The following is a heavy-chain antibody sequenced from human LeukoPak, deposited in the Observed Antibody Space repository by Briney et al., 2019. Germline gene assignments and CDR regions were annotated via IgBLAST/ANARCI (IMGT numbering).Heavy chain of an antibody. Sequence: ASVKVSCKASGGTFSSYAISWVRQAPGQGLEWMGWISAYNGNTNYAQKLQGRVTMTTDTSTSTAYMELRSLRSDDTAVYYCARDMAAVGAPYFDYWGQGTLVTVSS. CDR3: ARDMAAVGAPYFDY. J-gene: IGHJ4*02. CDR1: GGTFSSYA. V-gene: IGHV1-18*01. CDR2: ISAYNGNT. D-gene: IGHD1-26*01.